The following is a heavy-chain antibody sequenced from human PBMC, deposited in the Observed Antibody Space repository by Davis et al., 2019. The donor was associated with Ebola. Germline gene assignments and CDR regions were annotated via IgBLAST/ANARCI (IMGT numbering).Heavy chain of an antibody. Sequence: MPSETLSLTCAVYGGSFSGYYWSWIRQPPGKGLEWIGEIHHIRSTNYNPSLKSRVTISVDTSKNQFSLKLSSVTAADTAVYYCARTTKTSISDSGLGYTYFDHWSQGTLVTVSS. CDR2: IHHIRST. CDR1: GGSFSGYY. V-gene: IGHV4-34*01. CDR3: ARTTKTSISDSGLGYTYFDH. D-gene: IGHD1-1*01. J-gene: IGHJ5*02.